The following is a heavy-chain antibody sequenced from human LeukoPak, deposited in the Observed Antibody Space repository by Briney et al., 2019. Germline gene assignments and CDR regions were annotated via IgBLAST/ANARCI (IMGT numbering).Heavy chain of an antibody. V-gene: IGHV4-4*02. J-gene: IGHJ4*02. D-gene: IGHD3-22*01. Sequence: GSLRLSCAASGFTFSSYSINWVRQPPGKGLEWIGEVHHFGSTNYDPSLKSRVTISVDKSKNQFSLKLGSVTAADTAMYYCARVALYDTSGHNYFDYWGQGTLVTVSS. CDR3: ARVALYDTSGHNYFDY. CDR2: VHHFGST. CDR1: GFTFSSYSI.